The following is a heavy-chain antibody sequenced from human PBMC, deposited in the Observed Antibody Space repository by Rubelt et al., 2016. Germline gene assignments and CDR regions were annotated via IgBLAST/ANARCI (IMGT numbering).Heavy chain of an antibody. CDR1: GYTLTELS. J-gene: IGHJ4*02. D-gene: IGHD5-18*01. Sequence: QVQLVQSGAEVKKPGASVKVSCKVSGYTLTELSMHWVRQAPGKGLEWMGGFDPEDGETIEEKRCMGRVTMTEETSKDTAYMELSSLRSEDTAVYYCATALPPYHTAYFDYWGQGTLVTVSS. CDR2: FDPEDGET. V-gene: IGHV1-24*01. CDR3: ATALPPYHTAYFDY.